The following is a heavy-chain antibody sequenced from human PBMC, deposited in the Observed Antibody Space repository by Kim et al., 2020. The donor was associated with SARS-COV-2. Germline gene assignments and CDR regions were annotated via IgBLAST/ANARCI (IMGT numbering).Heavy chain of an antibody. CDR2: INFDGSST. CDR3: ASGRFENYFDS. Sequence: GGSLRLSCAVSGFTFSSSWIHWVRQAPGKGLVWVGRINFDGSSTSYADSVKGRFTISRDNAKNTAFVQMTSLKAEDTAIYYCASGRFENYFDSWGQGTLVTVSS. CDR1: GFTFSSSW. J-gene: IGHJ4*02. V-gene: IGHV3-74*03. D-gene: IGHD3-3*01.